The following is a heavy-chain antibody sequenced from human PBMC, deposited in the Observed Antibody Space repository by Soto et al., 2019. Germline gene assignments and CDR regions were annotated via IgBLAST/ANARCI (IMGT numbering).Heavy chain of an antibody. V-gene: IGHV3-30*18. Sequence: LRLSWASSGFTFSSYGMHWVRQARGKGVEGVAVISYDGSNKYYADSVKGHFTISRDNSKNTLHMQMNSLRDEDTAVYYCEKGHGWELLLGYFDYWGQGTLVTVSS. CDR2: ISYDGSNK. D-gene: IGHD1-26*01. CDR1: GFTFSSYG. CDR3: EKGHGWELLLGYFDY. J-gene: IGHJ4*02.